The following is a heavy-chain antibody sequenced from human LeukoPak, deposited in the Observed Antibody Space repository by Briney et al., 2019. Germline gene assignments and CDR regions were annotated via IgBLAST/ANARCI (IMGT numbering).Heavy chain of an antibody. CDR1: GFTFNSYW. D-gene: IGHD4-17*01. Sequence: PGGSLRLSCAASGFTFNSYWMNWVRQAPGRGLEWVANIKRDGSNKYYADSVKGRFTISRDNSKNTLYLQMNSLRAEDTAVYYCARERYGDPFDYWGQGTLVTVSS. V-gene: IGHV3-7*01. J-gene: IGHJ4*02. CDR2: IKRDGSNK. CDR3: ARERYGDPFDY.